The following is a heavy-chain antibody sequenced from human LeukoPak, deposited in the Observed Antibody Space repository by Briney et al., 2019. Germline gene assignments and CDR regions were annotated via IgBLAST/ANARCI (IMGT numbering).Heavy chain of an antibody. V-gene: IGHV1-3*04. D-gene: IGHD5-18*01. CDR1: GYTFTSYT. CDR3: ARCGYSDAWSCDH. Sequence: ASVKVSCKASGYTFTSYTIHWVRQAPGQRLEWMGWINTGKGNTEYSQKFQGRVTVTTDTSASTAYMELSSLRSEHTAVYYCARCGYSDAWSCDHWGQGTLVTVSS. CDR2: INTGKGNT. J-gene: IGHJ5*02.